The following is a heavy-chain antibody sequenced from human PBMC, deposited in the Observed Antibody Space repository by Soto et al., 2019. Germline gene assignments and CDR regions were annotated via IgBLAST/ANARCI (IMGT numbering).Heavy chain of an antibody. CDR3: AKDLTEWYYRSFGAFDI. D-gene: IGHD3-10*01. CDR1: GLKVSTDA. V-gene: IGHV3-23*01. CDR2: FSGAGDNA. Sequence: PGGFLRLSCAASGLKVSTDAVSWVRQAPGKGLEWVSGFSGAGDNAYYADSVKGRFIISRDTSKNTLYLQLNSLRAEDTAVYYCAKDLTEWYYRSFGAFDIWGQGTMVTVSS. J-gene: IGHJ3*02.